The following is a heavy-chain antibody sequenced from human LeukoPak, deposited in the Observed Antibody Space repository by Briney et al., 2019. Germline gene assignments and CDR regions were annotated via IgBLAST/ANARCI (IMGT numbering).Heavy chain of an antibody. CDR3: AREGLGYCSSTSCPSIDY. D-gene: IGHD2-2*01. Sequence: GGSLRLSCAASGFTVSSNYMSWVRQAPGKGLEWVSVIYSGGSTYYADSVKGRFTISRDNAKNPLYLQMNSLRAEDTAVYYCAREGLGYCSSTSCPSIDYWGQGTLVTVSP. J-gene: IGHJ4*02. CDR2: IYSGGST. CDR1: GFTVSSNY. V-gene: IGHV3-53*01.